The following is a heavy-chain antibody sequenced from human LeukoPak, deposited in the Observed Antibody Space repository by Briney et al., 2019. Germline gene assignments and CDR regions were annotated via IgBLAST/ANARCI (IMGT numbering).Heavy chain of an antibody. J-gene: IGHJ4*02. Sequence: GASVTVSCKASGGTFSSYAINWVRQAPGQGLEWMGGIIPIFGTANYAQKFQGRVTITAVESMSTAYMELSSLRSEDTAVYYCARGWLAETTVVTPYNYWGQGTLVTVSS. V-gene: IGHV1-69*13. CDR3: ARGWLAETTVVTPYNY. D-gene: IGHD4-23*01. CDR1: GGTFSSYA. CDR2: IIPIFGTA.